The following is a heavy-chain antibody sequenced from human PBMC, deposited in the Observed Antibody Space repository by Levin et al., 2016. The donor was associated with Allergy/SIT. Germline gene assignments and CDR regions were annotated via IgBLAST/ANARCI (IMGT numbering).Heavy chain of an antibody. D-gene: IGHD5-24*01. CDR1: GFTFATYG. J-gene: IGHJ4*02. CDR2: MSYHGNKE. Sequence: GGSLRLSCAASGFTFATYGMHWVRQAPGKGLEWVAFMSYHGNKEYHADSVKGRFTISRDNSKNTLFLEMSSLRPDDTAVYYCVRGDGTYWGQGTLVIVSS. CDR3: VRGDGTY. V-gene: IGHV3-30*03.